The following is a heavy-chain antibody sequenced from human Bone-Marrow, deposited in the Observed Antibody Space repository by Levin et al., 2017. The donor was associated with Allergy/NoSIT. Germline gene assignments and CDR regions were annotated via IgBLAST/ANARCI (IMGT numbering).Heavy chain of an antibody. CDR3: AREGSGFYRRLDS. Sequence: GESLKISCSASGFSLSSYRMAWVRQAPGKGLEWVSAISSSSNYIYYADSLEGRFTVSRDNAKNSLYLQMNSLRAEDTATYFCAREGSGFYRRLDSWGQGTIVTVSS. V-gene: IGHV3-21*01. CDR1: GFSLSSYR. CDR2: ISSSSNYI. J-gene: IGHJ4*02. D-gene: IGHD3-22*01.